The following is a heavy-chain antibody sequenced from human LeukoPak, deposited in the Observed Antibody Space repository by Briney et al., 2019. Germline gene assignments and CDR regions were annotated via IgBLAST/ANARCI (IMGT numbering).Heavy chain of an antibody. V-gene: IGHV4-4*07. D-gene: IGHD4-17*01. CDR2: IYTSGST. CDR1: GGSISSYY. J-gene: IGHJ4*02. CDR3: ARDHYGDYYFVC. Sequence: SETLSLTCTVSGGSISSYYWSWIRQPAGKGLEWIGGIYTSGSTNYNPSLKSRVIISVDKYTNQISLKRRSIPAAAAAVYYCARDHYGDYYFVCWVRGTLVSVSS.